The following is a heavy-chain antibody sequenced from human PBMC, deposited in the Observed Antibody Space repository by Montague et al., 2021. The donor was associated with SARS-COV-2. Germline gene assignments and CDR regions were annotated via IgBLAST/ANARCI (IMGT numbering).Heavy chain of an antibody. D-gene: IGHD5-12*01. J-gene: IGHJ4*02. CDR2: INHSGYN. CDR1: GASSSNYY. V-gene: IGHV4-34*01. CDR3: ASAPRYSFGFWAY. Sequence: SETLSLTCAVYGASSSNYYWSWIRQSPGKGLEWVGEINHSGYNDYNPSLESRLTISLDSSKKQFSLKMTSVTAADTAIYYCASAPRYSFGFWAYWGQGTLVSVSS.